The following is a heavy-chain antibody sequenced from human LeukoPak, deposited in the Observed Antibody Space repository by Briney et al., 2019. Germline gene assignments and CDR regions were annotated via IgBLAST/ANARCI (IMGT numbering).Heavy chain of an antibody. J-gene: IGHJ3*02. V-gene: IGHV3-21*01. CDR1: GFTFSSYS. D-gene: IGHD2-21*01. CDR3: AREGTAGDSDAFDI. CDR2: ISSSSSYI. Sequence: GGSLRLSCAASGFTFSSYSMNWVRQAPGKGLEWVSSISSSSSYIYYADSVKGRFTISRDNAKNSLYLQMNSLRAEDTAVYYCAREGTAGDSDAFDIWGQGTMVTVSS.